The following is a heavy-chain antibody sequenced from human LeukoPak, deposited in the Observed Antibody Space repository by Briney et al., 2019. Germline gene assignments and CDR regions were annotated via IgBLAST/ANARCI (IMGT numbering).Heavy chain of an antibody. Sequence: GGSLRLSCAASGFTFSSYSMNWVRQAPGKGLEWVSYISSSSNPIYYADSVKGRFTISRDNAKNSLYLQMNSLRAEDTAVYYCARKNGLDYWGQGTLVTVSS. CDR2: ISSSSNPI. J-gene: IGHJ4*02. V-gene: IGHV3-48*04. CDR1: GFTFSSYS. CDR3: ARKNGLDY.